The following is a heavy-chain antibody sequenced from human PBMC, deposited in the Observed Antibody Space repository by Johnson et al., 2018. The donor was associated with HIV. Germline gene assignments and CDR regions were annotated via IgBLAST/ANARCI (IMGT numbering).Heavy chain of an antibody. CDR1: GFTFSDYY. CDR2: ISSSGSTI. Sequence: QVQLVESGGRLVKPGGSLRLSCAASGFTFSDYYMSWIRQAPGKGLEWVSYISSSGSTIYYADCVKGRFTISRDNAKNSLSLQMNSLRAEDTAVYYCARDQSNGWNRGAFDIWGQGTVVTVSS. D-gene: IGHD6-19*01. J-gene: IGHJ3*02. V-gene: IGHV3-11*04. CDR3: ARDQSNGWNRGAFDI.